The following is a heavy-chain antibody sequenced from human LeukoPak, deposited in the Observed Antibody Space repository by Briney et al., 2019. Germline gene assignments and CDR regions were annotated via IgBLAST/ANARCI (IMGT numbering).Heavy chain of an antibody. V-gene: IGHV5-51*01. CDR1: GYSFTSYW. J-gene: IGHJ5*02. CDR3: AREYYYGSGSSYNWFDP. CDR2: IYPGDSDT. Sequence: GESLKISCKGSGYSFTSYWIGWVRQMPGKSLEWMGIIYPGDSDTRYSPSFQGQVTISADKSISTAYLQWSSLKASDTAMYYCAREYYYGSGSSYNWFDPWGQGTLVTVSS. D-gene: IGHD3-10*01.